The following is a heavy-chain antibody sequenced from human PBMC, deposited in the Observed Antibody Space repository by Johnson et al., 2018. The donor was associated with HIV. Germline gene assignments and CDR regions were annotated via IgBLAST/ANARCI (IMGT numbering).Heavy chain of an antibody. J-gene: IGHJ3*02. V-gene: IGHV3-7*03. CDR1: GFTFSSYD. CDR3: ARKGDAFDI. Sequence: VQLVESGGGVVQPGRSLRVSCGTSGFTFSSYDMHWVRQAPGKGLEWVANIKQDGSEKYYVDSVKGRFTISRDNAKNSLYLQMRILRAEDTAIYYCARKGDAFDIWGQGTMVTVSS. D-gene: IGHD1-14*01. CDR2: IKQDGSEK.